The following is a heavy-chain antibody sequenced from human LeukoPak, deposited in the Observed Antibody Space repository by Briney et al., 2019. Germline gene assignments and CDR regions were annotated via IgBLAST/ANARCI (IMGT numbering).Heavy chain of an antibody. J-gene: IGHJ4*02. Sequence: ASVKVSCKASGYTFTSYAIHWVRQAPGQRLEWMGWISAGNGNTKYSQNFQGRVTFISNTSATTAFMELSSLRSEDAAVYYCARDSGSGNNDYWGQGTLATVSS. V-gene: IGHV1-3*01. CDR2: ISAGNGNT. CDR3: ARDSGSGNNDY. D-gene: IGHD1-26*01. CDR1: GYTFTSYA.